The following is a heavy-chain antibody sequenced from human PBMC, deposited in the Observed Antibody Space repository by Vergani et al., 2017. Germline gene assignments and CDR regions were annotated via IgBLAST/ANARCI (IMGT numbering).Heavy chain of an antibody. V-gene: IGHV3-30*13. CDR1: GFTFSSYG. J-gene: IGHJ3*02. Sequence: QVQVVESGGGVVQPGRSLRLSCAASGFTFSSYGMHWVRQAPGKGLEWVAVISYDGGSKHYADSVKGRFTISRDNSRNRLYLQMNSLRAEDTALYYCAKDIGWGVRENAFDIWGQGTMVTVSS. CDR2: ISYDGGSK. D-gene: IGHD6-19*01. CDR3: AKDIGWGVRENAFDI.